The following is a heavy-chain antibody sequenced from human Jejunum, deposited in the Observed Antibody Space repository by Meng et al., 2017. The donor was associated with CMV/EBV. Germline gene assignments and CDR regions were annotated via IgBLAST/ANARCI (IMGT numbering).Heavy chain of an antibody. Sequence: RWVRHTPGEGLEWVAFIHSHADTKYYAESVKGRFTISRDNSKNAVYLQMSSLSAEDTAMYYCAGDGGVPYYEGLASYSYLDYWGQGTLVTVSS. V-gene: IGHV3-30*02. CDR2: IHSHADTK. D-gene: IGHD2/OR15-2a*01. CDR3: AGDGGVPYYEGLASYSYLDY. J-gene: IGHJ4*02.